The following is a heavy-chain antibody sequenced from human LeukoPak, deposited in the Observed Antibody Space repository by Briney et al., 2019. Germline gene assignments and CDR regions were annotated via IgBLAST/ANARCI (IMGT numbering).Heavy chain of an antibody. CDR1: GYSFTAFY. D-gene: IGHD3-10*01. Sequence: ASVKVSCKASGYSFTAFYIHWVRQAPGQGLEWMGWIHPRSGETNYAYKFRGRVTMTRDTSISTTYMDLGSLGSDDTAVYYCGREGEYGRGGYYGGCFDYGGQGTLVPVSS. CDR3: GREGEYGRGGYYGGCFDY. V-gene: IGHV1-2*02. CDR2: IHPRSGET. J-gene: IGHJ4*02.